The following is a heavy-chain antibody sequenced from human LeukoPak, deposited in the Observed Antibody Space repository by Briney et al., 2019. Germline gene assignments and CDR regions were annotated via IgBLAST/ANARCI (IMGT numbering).Heavy chain of an antibody. J-gene: IGHJ1*01. D-gene: IGHD6-13*01. CDR2: IYYSGST. V-gene: IGHV4-31*03. CDR3: ARYSSSWYLDAEYFQH. CDR1: GGSISSGGYY. Sequence: SETLSLTCTVSGGSISSGGYYWGWIRQHPGTGLEWIGYIYYSGSTYYNPSLKSRVTISVDTSKNQFSLKLSSVTAADTAVYYCARYSSSWYLDAEYFQHWGQGTLVTVSS.